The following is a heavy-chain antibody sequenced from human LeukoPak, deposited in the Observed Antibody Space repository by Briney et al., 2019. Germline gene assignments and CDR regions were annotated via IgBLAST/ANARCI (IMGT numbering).Heavy chain of an antibody. CDR1: GGSISSYY. CDR2: IYYSGST. CDR3: ARGVGAYYYDSSGPYFDY. J-gene: IGHJ4*02. V-gene: IGHV4-59*01. Sequence: SETLSLTCTVSGGSISSYYWSWIRQPPGKGLEWIGYIYYSGSTNYNPSLKSRVTISVDTSKNQFSLKLSSATAADTAVYYCARGVGAYYYDSSGPYFDYWGQGTLVTVSS. D-gene: IGHD3-22*01.